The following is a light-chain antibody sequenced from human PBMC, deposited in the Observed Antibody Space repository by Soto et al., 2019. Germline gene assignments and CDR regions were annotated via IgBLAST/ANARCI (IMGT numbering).Light chain of an antibody. J-gene: IGKJ1*01. CDR2: GAS. CDR1: QSVSSY. CDR3: QQYNKWPPAT. V-gene: IGKV3-15*01. Sequence: PGERATLSCRASQSVSSYIAWFQQRPGQAPRLLISGASTRATGIPARFSGSGSGTEFTLTISSLQSEDLAVYYCQQYNKWPPATFGQGTKVDIK.